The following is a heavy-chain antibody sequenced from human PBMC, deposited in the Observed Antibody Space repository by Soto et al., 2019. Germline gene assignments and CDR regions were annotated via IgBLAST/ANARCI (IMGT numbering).Heavy chain of an antibody. Sequence: GGSLRLSCAASGFTFSSYAMHWVRQAPGKGLEWVAVISYDGSNKYYADSVKGRFTISRDNSKNTLYLQMNSLRAEDTAVYYCARELRGGDIVLMVNHFHYYYGMDVWGQGTTVTVSS. J-gene: IGHJ6*02. CDR3: ARELRGGDIVLMVNHFHYYYGMDV. CDR2: ISYDGSNK. V-gene: IGHV3-30-3*01. D-gene: IGHD2-8*01. CDR1: GFTFSSYA.